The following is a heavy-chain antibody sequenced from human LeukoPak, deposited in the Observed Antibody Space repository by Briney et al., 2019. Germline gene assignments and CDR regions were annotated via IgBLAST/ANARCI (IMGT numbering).Heavy chain of an antibody. D-gene: IGHD5-18*01. J-gene: IGHJ3*02. CDR2: ISSSSSYI. CDR1: GFTFSSYS. V-gene: IGHV3-21*01. Sequence: GGSLRLSCAASGFTFSSYSMNWVRQAPGKGLEWVSSISSSSSYIYYADSVKGRFTISRDNAKNSLYLQMNSLRAEDTAVYYCARDRSRYSYGDAFDIWGQGTMVTVSS. CDR3: ARDRSRYSYGDAFDI.